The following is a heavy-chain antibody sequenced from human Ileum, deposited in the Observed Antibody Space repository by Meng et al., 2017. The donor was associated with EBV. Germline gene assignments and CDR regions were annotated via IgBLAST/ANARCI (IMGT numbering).Heavy chain of an antibody. Sequence: VQPHRGGAGLLKPSDTLSLTGAVNGGSLSGAYCNWIRQPPGKGLEWIGEIIHGGSPSYNPSLKSRVTISIDTSKNQLSLMLSSVTAADTAVYYCARRPTGIDYWGQGTLVTVSS. V-gene: IGHV4-34*12. D-gene: IGHD4-17*01. CDR1: GGSLSGAY. J-gene: IGHJ4*02. CDR3: ARRPTGIDY. CDR2: IIHGGSP.